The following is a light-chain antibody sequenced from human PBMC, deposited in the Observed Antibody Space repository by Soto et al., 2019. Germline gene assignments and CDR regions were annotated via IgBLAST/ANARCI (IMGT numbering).Light chain of an antibody. CDR1: QSVSSK. CDR2: GAS. Sequence: EIVMTQSPATLSVSPGERPTLSCRASQSVSSKLAWYQQKPGQAPRLLIYGASNRATGIPARFSGSGSGTEFTLTINSLQSEDFAVYYCQRYNNWQITFGGGTKVEIK. V-gene: IGKV3-15*01. J-gene: IGKJ4*01. CDR3: QRYNNWQIT.